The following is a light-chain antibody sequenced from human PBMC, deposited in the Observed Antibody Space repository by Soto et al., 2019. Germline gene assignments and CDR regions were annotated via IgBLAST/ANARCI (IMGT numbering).Light chain of an antibody. Sequence: QSALTQPASVSGSPGQAITISCTGTSSDVGGYNYVSWYQQHPGKAPKFMIYDVSNRPSGVSTRFSGSKSGNTASLTISGLQAEDEADYCCNSYTTSSTRQIVFRTGTKLTVL. V-gene: IGLV2-14*01. CDR3: NSYTTSSTRQIV. CDR1: SSDVGGYNY. J-gene: IGLJ1*01. CDR2: DVS.